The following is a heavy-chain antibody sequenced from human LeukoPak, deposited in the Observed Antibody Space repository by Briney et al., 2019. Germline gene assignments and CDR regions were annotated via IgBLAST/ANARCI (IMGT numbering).Heavy chain of an antibody. CDR1: GFTFDDYA. CDR2: IYWNSGSI. CDR3: ARGGDGDY. J-gene: IGHJ4*02. V-gene: IGHV3-9*01. D-gene: IGHD5-24*01. Sequence: PGRSLRLSCAVSGFTFDDYAMHWVRQAPGKGLEWVSGIYWNSGSIGYADSVKGRFTISRDNAKNSLYLQMNSLRAEDTAVYYCARGGDGDYWGQGTLVTVSS.